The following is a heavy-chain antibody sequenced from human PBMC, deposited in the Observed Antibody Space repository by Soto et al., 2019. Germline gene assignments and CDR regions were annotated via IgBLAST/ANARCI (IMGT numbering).Heavy chain of an antibody. CDR3: AREMRYYGSGSYADRGSYLY. CDR2: INPSGGST. J-gene: IGHJ4*02. Sequence: ASVKVSCKASGYTFTSYYMHWVRQAPGQGLEWMGIINPSGGSTSYAQKFQGRVTMTRDTSTSTVHMELSSLRSEDTAVYYCAREMRYYGSGSYADRGSYLYWGQGTLVTVSS. V-gene: IGHV1-46*01. D-gene: IGHD3-10*01. CDR1: GYTFTSYY.